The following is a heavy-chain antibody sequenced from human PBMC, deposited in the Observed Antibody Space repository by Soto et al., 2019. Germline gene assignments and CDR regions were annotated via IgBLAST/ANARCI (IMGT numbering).Heavy chain of an antibody. D-gene: IGHD1-7*01. J-gene: IGHJ4*01. V-gene: IGHV5-51*01. CDR1: GYRFIAYW. CDR3: ARLNRWELLPDY. Sequence: GESLKISCQASGYRFIAYWPGWVRQMPGKGLEWLGGIYPDDSDARYSPSFQGQVTFSVDKSSDTAYLQWSSLKASDTAIYYCARLNRWELLPDYWGQGTLVTVSS. CDR2: IYPDDSDA.